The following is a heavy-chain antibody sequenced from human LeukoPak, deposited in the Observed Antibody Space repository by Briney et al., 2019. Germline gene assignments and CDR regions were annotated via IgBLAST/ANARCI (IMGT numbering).Heavy chain of an antibody. J-gene: IGHJ4*02. CDR3: ARVRYFDWLGADYFDF. CDR2: IYYSGTT. D-gene: IGHD3-9*01. Sequence: SETLSLTCNVSGVSIDSGDHYWSWIRPHPGTGLEWIGSIYYSGTTYYNPSLKSRLVISKDTSKNHISLALTSVTAADTAVYYCARVRYFDWLGADYFDFWGQGTLVTVSS. V-gene: IGHV4-31*03. CDR1: GVSIDSGDHY.